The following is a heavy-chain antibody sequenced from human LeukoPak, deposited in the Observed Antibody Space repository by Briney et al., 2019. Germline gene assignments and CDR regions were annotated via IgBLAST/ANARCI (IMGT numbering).Heavy chain of an antibody. D-gene: IGHD6-19*01. V-gene: IGHV4-34*01. J-gene: IGHJ4*02. CDR2: INHSGST. CDR3: ASGYSSGWTNN. Sequence: SETLSLTCVVYGRSFSGYYWSWIRQPPGRGLEWIGEINHSGSTNYNPSLKSRGTISVDTSKNQFSLKVSSVTAADTAVYYCASGYSSGWTNNWGQGTLVTVSS. CDR1: GRSFSGYY.